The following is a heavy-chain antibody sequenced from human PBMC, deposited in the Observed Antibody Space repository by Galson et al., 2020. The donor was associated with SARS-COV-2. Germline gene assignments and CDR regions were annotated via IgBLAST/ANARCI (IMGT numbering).Heavy chain of an antibody. CDR2: IYYSGST. CDR3: AGEYDFWSGYELFYYYGMDV. Sequence: SETLSLTCTVSGGSISSSSYYWGWIRQPPGKGLEWIGSIYYSGSTYYNPSLKSRVTISVDTSKNQFSLKLSPVTAADTAVYYGAGEYDFWSGYELFYYYGMDVWGQGTAVSV. J-gene: IGHJ6*02. V-gene: IGHV4-39*02. CDR1: GGSISSSSYY. D-gene: IGHD3-3*01.